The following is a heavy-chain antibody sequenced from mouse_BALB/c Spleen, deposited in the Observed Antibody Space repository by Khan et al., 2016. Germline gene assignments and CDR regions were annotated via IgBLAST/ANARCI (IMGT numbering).Heavy chain of an antibody. D-gene: IGHD2-1*01. CDR2: ISDGGSYT. V-gene: IGHV5-4*02. J-gene: IGHJ1*01. CDR3: ARTYGNYGYFDV. CDR1: GLTFSDYY. Sequence: EVELVESGGGLVKPGGSLKLSCAASGLTFSDYYMYWVRQTPEKRLEWVATISDGGSYTYYPDSVKGRFTISRDNVKNNLYLQMSSLKSEDTAMYYCARTYGNYGYFDVWGAGTTVTVSS.